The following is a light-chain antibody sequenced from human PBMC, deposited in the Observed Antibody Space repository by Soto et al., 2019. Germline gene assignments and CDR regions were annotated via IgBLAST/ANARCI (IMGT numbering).Light chain of an antibody. CDR1: EDITNY. V-gene: IGKV1-9*01. CDR2: DAS. J-gene: IGKJ4*01. CDR3: QQLTRYPST. Sequence: IQLTQSPFSLSASVGDRVIVTCRASEDITNYLAWYQQKVGKAPKLLIYDASTLHSGVPSRFSGSASWTDFTLTISGLQPEDFATYYCQQLTRYPSTFGGGTKVDIK.